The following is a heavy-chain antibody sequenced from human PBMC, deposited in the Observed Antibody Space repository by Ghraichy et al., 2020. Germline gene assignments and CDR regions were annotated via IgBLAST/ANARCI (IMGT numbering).Heavy chain of an antibody. Sequence: GGSLRLSCAASGFTFSSYWMHWVRQAPGKGLVWVSRINSDGSSTSYVDSVKGRFTISRDNTKNTLNLQVSSLRAEDTAVYYCARGVTVATVTPFGYWGQGTLVTVSS. D-gene: IGHD4-17*01. CDR2: INSDGSST. CDR3: ARGVTVATVTPFGY. J-gene: IGHJ4*02. V-gene: IGHV3-74*01. CDR1: GFTFSSYW.